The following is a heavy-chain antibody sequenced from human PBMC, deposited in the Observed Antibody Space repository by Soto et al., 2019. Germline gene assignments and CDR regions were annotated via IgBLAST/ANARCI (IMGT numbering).Heavy chain of an antibody. D-gene: IGHD3-22*01. Sequence: PGGSVRLSCAASGFTFTNYWMSWVRQAPGKGLEWVANIKQDGSRKYYVDSVKGRFTISRDNAKNSLFLQMNSLIAEDTAVYFCARDGYFYDSNGYFDYWGQGTLVTVSS. CDR1: GFTFTNYW. CDR2: IKQDGSRK. J-gene: IGHJ4*02. CDR3: ARDGYFYDSNGYFDY. V-gene: IGHV3-7*01.